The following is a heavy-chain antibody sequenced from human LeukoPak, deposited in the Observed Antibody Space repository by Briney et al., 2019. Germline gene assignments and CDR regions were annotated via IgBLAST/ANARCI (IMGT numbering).Heavy chain of an antibody. J-gene: IGHJ4*02. V-gene: IGHV4-34*01. CDR3: ARVSGHIVVVRWLYFDY. D-gene: IGHD2-21*01. Sequence: SETLSLTCAVYGGSFSGYYWSWIRQPPGKGLEWIGEINHSGSTNYNPSLKSRVTISVDTSKNQLSLNLSSVTAADTAVYYCARVSGHIVVVRWLYFDYWGQGTLVTASS. CDR1: GGSFSGYY. CDR2: INHSGST.